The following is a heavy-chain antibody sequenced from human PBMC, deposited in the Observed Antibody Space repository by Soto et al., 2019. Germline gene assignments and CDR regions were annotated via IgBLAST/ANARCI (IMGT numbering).Heavy chain of an antibody. CDR3: ARQHIVAVPAASAYYYYGMDV. CDR2: IYPGDSDT. V-gene: IGHV5-51*01. CDR1: GYNVSRYW. Sequence: ESMTIPSTCSGYNVSRYWIGWVRQMPGKGLEWMGIIYPGDSDTRYSPSFQGQVTISADKSISTAYLQWSSLKASDTAMYYCARQHIVAVPAASAYYYYGMDVWGQGTTVTVSS. J-gene: IGHJ6*02. D-gene: IGHD2-2*01.